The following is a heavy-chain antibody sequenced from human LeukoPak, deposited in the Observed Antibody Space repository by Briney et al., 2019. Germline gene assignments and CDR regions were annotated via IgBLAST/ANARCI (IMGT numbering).Heavy chain of an antibody. D-gene: IGHD3-22*01. Sequence: VGSLRLSCAASGFTFSSYSMNWVRQAPGKGLEWVSSISSSSSYIYYADSVKGRFTISRDNAKNSLYLQMNSLRAEDTAVYYCASLGYYYDSSGSNDYWGQGTLVTVSS. J-gene: IGHJ4*02. CDR3: ASLGYYYDSSGSNDY. CDR1: GFTFSSYS. CDR2: ISSSSSYI. V-gene: IGHV3-21*01.